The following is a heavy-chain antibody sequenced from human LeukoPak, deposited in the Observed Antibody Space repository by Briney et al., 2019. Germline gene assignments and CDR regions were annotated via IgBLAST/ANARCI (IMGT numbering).Heavy chain of an antibody. V-gene: IGHV4-4*07. J-gene: IGHJ4*02. D-gene: IGHD6-6*01. CDR1: GGSISSYY. CDR3: ARAYSSSSGRPFDY. CDR2: IYTSGST. Sequence: PSETLSLTCTVSGGSISSYYWSWIRQPAGKGLEWIGRIYTSGSTNYNPSLKSRVTMSVDTSKNQFSLNLTSVTAADTSVYYCARAYSSSSGRPFDYWGQGTLVTVSS.